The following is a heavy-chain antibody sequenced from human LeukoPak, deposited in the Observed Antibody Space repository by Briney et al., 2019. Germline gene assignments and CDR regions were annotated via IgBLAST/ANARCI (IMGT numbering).Heavy chain of an antibody. CDR1: AFTFASYC. CDR2: ISYDGSNK. J-gene: IGHJ4*02. CDR3: ARDQGAYRYYVGFDY. Sequence: GRCLCPAWAAAAFTFASYCTGWVRQPAGNWRGWVAFISYDGSNKYYADSVKGRFTLSRDNSKNTPYLQMNSLRAEDTAVYYCARDQGAYRYYVGFDYWGQGTLATVSS. D-gene: IGHD4-11*01. V-gene: IGHV3-30*19.